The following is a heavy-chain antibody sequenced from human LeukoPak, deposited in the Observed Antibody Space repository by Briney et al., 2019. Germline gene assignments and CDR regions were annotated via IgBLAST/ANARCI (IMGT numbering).Heavy chain of an antibody. J-gene: IGHJ3*02. Sequence: PGGSLRLSCAASGFTFSGYGMHWIRQAPVKGLEWVAFIRYDGNNKYYADSVKGRFTISRDNSKNMLYLQMNSLRAEDTAVYYCAKSEHIGDAFDIWGQGTMVTVSS. CDR3: AKSEHIGDAFDI. CDR2: IRYDGNNK. D-gene: IGHD2-21*01. CDR1: GFTFSGYG. V-gene: IGHV3-30*02.